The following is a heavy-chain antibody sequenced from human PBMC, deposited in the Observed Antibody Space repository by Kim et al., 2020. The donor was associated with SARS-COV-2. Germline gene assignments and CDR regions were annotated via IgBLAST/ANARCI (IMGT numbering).Heavy chain of an antibody. D-gene: IGHD3-10*01. J-gene: IGHJ4*02. CDR1: GGSISSSSYY. V-gene: IGHV4-39*07. Sequence: SETLSLTCTVSGGSISSSSYYWGWIRQPPGKGLEWIGSIYYSGSTYYNPSLKSRVTISVDTSKNQFSLKLSSVTAADTAVYYCARDGRGVIIYFDYWGQGTLVTVSS. CDR2: IYYSGST. CDR3: ARDGRGVIIYFDY.